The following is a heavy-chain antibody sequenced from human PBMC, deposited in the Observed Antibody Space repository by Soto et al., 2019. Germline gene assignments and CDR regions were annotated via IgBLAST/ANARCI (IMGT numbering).Heavy chain of an antibody. J-gene: IGHJ4*02. Sequence: ASVKACCKDSGYTFTSYARQWVRQAPGQRLEWMGWINAGNGNTKYSQKFQGRVTITRDTSASTAYMELSSLRSEDTAVYYCVHSSGYYSFDYWGQGTLVTVSS. CDR2: INAGNGNT. CDR3: VHSSGYYSFDY. D-gene: IGHD3-22*01. CDR1: GYTFTSYA. V-gene: IGHV1-3*01.